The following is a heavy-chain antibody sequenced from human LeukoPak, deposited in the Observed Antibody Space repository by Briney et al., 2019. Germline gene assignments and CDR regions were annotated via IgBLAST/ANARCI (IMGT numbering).Heavy chain of an antibody. V-gene: IGHV4-39*07. CDR1: GGSISSSSYY. D-gene: IGHD1-26*01. J-gene: IGHJ4*02. Sequence: SETLSLTCTVSGGSISSSSYYWGWIRQPPGKGLEWIGSIYYSGSTYYNPSLKSRVTISVDTSKNQFSLKLSSVTAADTAVHYCARVTGGDYFDYWGQGTLVTVSS. CDR2: IYYSGST. CDR3: ARVTGGDYFDY.